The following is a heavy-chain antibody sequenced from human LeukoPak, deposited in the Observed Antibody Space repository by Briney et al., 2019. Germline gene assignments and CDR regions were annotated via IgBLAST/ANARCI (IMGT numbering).Heavy chain of an antibody. Sequence: PGGSLRLSCAASGFTFSSYAMSWVRQAPGKGLEWVSAISASGGSTYSADSVEGRFTVSRDNSKNTLYLQMNSLRAEDTAVYYCASGSYQFDYWGQGTLVTVSS. D-gene: IGHD1-26*01. CDR3: ASGSYQFDY. CDR2: ISASGGST. V-gene: IGHV3-23*01. J-gene: IGHJ4*02. CDR1: GFTFSSYA.